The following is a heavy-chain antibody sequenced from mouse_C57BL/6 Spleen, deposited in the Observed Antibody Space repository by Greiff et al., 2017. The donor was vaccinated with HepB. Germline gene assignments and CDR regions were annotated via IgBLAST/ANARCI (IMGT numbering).Heavy chain of an antibody. Sequence: EVQGVESGEGLVKPGGSLKLSCAASGFTFSSYAMSWVRQTPEKRLEWVAYISSGGDYIYYADTVKGRFTISRDNARNTLYLQMSSLKSEDTAMYYCTREAGSSTRETFAYWGQGTLVTVSA. CDR2: ISSGGDYI. CDR1: GFTFSSYA. J-gene: IGHJ3*01. V-gene: IGHV5-9-1*02. CDR3: TREAGSSTRETFAY. D-gene: IGHD1-1*01.